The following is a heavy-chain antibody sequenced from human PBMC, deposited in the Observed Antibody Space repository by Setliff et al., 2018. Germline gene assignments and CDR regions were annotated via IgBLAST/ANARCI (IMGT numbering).Heavy chain of an antibody. D-gene: IGHD1-26*01. CDR2: IYYSGST. CDR3: ATLGIDIEGASAHAFDI. V-gene: IGHV4-39*01. J-gene: IGHJ3*02. CDR1: GGSISSSSYY. Sequence: KPSETLSLTCTVSGGSISSSSYYWGWIRQPPGKGLEWIGSIYYSGSTYYNPSLKSRVTLFVDTSKDQFSLRLTSMTAADTAVYYCATLGIDIEGASAHAFDIWGQGTMVTVSS.